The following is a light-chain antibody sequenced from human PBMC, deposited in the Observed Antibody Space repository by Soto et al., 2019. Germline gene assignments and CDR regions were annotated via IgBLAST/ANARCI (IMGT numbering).Light chain of an antibody. J-gene: IGKJ5*01. CDR3: QQYNNWPIT. V-gene: IGKV3-15*01. CDR2: GAS. CDR1: QTIGSN. Sequence: MAPSRSTLAVSPAESTALSCGASQTIGSNLAWYQQKPGQAPRLVISGASTRATGVPARFSGSGSGTEFTLTISSLQSEDVAVYYCQQYNNWPITFGQGTRLEIK.